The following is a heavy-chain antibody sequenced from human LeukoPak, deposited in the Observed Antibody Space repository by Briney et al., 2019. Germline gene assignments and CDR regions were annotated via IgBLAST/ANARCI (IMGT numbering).Heavy chain of an antibody. V-gene: IGHV1-24*01. Sequence: GASVKVSCKVSGYTLTELSMHWVRLAPGKGLEWMGGFDPEDGETIYAQKFQGRVTMTEDTSTDTAYMELSSLRSEDTAVYYCATAWDSGSYRSFDYWGQGTLVTVSS. CDR1: GYTLTELS. J-gene: IGHJ4*02. CDR2: FDPEDGET. CDR3: ATAWDSGSYRSFDY. D-gene: IGHD1-26*01.